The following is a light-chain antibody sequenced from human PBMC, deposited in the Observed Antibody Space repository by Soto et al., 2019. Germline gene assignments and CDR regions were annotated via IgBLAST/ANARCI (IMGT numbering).Light chain of an antibody. CDR3: SAYRRGIIV. Sequence: QSALTQPASVSGSPGQSITISCTGTNNDVGGHMYVSWYQHQAGEVPKLIIYETDARPSGVSHRFSGSKSGNTASLTISGLQAEDEATYYCSAYRRGIIVFGGRTSSPS. V-gene: IGLV2-14*01. J-gene: IGLJ2*01. CDR2: ETD. CDR1: NNDVGGHMY.